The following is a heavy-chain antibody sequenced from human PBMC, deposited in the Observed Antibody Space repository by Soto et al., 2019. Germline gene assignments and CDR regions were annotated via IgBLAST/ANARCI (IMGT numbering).Heavy chain of an antibody. CDR3: ARGKGRGYSYNGFDP. V-gene: IGHV4-34*01. CDR2: INHSGST. CDR1: GGSFSGYY. J-gene: IGHJ5*02. D-gene: IGHD3-22*01. Sequence: QVQLQQWGAGLLKPSETLSLTCAVYGGSFSGYYWSWIRQPPGKGLEWIGEINHSGSTNYNPSLKSRVTISVDTSKNQFSLRLSSVTAADTAVYYCARGKGRGYSYNGFDPWGQGTLVTVSS.